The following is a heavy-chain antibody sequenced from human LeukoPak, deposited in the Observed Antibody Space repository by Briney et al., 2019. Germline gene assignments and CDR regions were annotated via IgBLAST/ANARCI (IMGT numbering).Heavy chain of an antibody. CDR1: GGSISSSNW. V-gene: IGHV4-4*01. CDR3: ASCGYSSGWYYFDY. Sequence: KASETLSLTCAVSGGSISSSNWWSWVRQPPGKGLEWIGEIYHSGSTNYNPSLKSRVTISVDKSKNQFSLKLSSVTAADTAVYCCASCGYSSGWYYFDYWGQGTLVTVSS. J-gene: IGHJ4*02. D-gene: IGHD6-19*01. CDR2: IYHSGST.